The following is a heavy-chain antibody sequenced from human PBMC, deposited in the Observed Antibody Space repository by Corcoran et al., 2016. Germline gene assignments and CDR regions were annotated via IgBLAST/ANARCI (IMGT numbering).Heavy chain of an antibody. D-gene: IGHD2-2*03. V-gene: IGHV1-46*01. CDR2: INPSGGST. J-gene: IGHJ5*02. Sequence: VQLVQSGAEVKKPGASVKVSCKASGYTFTSYYMHWVRQAPGQGLEWMGIINPSGGSTSYAQKFQGRVTMTRDTSTSTVYMELSSLRSEDTAVYYCARGAYLDMRPDAWFDPWGQGTLVTVSS. CDR3: ARGAYLDMRPDAWFDP. CDR1: GYTFTSYY.